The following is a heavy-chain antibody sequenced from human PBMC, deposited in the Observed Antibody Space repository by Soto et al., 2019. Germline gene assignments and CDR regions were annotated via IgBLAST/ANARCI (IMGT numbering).Heavy chain of an antibody. CDR3: AREVSSVRGANWFDP. D-gene: IGHD3-16*01. V-gene: IGHV3-48*03. CDR1: GFTFSTYE. CDR2: ISSGGSTI. Sequence: PGGSLSLSCAASGFTFSTYEMNWVRQAPGKGLEWVSHISSGGSTIYYADSVKGRFTISRDNAKNSLFLQMNSLSVEDTAVYYCAREVSSVRGANWFDPWGQGTLVTVSS. J-gene: IGHJ5*01.